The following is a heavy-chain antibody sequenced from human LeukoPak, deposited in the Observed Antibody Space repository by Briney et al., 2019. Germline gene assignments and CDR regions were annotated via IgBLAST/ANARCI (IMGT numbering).Heavy chain of an antibody. D-gene: IGHD6-13*01. V-gene: IGHV3-30*03. CDR2: ISYDGNKE. J-gene: IGHJ4*02. CDR1: GFTFNTFG. CDR3: ARVTWLSAAGTEGNFDY. Sequence: GGSLRLSCAASGFTFNTFGIHWVRQAPGKGLDWVAVISYDGNKEYYADSVKGRFTISRDNSKNTLYLQMNSLRPEDTAVYYCARVTWLSAAGTEGNFDYWGQGTLVTVSS.